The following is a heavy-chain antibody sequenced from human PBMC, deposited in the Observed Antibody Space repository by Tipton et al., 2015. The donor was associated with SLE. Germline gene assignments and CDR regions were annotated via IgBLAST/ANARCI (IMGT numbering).Heavy chain of an antibody. D-gene: IGHD4-11*01. CDR1: GFTFDDYA. CDR3: AREDHSTYVY. Sequence: SLRLSCAASGFTFDDYAMHWVRQVPGKGLEWVSGIGWNSGGIGYADSVKGRFTISRDNAKNSLYLQMNSLRAEDTAVYFCAREDHSTYVYWGQGTLVTVSS. V-gene: IGHV3-9*01. J-gene: IGHJ4*02. CDR2: IGWNSGGI.